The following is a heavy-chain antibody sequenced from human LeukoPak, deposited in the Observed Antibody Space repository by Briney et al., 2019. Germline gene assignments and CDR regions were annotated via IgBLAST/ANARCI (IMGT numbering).Heavy chain of an antibody. CDR1: GYTFTSYG. V-gene: IGHV1-18*01. Sequence: ASVKVSCRASGYTFTSYGISWVRQAPGQGLEWMGWISAYNGNTNYAQKLQGRVTMTTDTSTSTAYMELRSLRSDDTAVYYCARASIAVAGLGHFQHWGQDTLVTVSS. CDR2: ISAYNGNT. J-gene: IGHJ1*01. D-gene: IGHD6-19*01. CDR3: ARASIAVAGLGHFQH.